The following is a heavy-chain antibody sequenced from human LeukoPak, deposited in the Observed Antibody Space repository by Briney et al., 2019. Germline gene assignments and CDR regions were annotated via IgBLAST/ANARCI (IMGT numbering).Heavy chain of an antibody. CDR2: INSDGTST. CDR3: ARDRSDSSSWWAEFDY. D-gene: IGHD6-13*01. J-gene: IGHJ4*02. V-gene: IGHV3-74*01. CDR1: GFSFSNYW. Sequence: WGSLRLSCAASGFSFSNYWMNWVRQAPGKGLVWVSRINSDGTSTHHADSVKGRFTISRDNAKSTLYIQMNSLRAEDTAVYFCARDRSDSSSWWAEFDYWGQGNLVTVSS.